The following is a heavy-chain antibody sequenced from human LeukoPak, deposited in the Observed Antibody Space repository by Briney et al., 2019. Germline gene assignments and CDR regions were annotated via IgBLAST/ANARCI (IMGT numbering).Heavy chain of an antibody. Sequence: GGSLRLSCAASGFTFSRYGMHWVRQAPGKGLEWVALIRYDESDKYYADSVKGRFTISRDNSKNTLYVQMNSLRAEDTAVYYCAKDRGGAMRFDYWGQGTLVTVSS. CDR1: GFTFSRYG. D-gene: IGHD3-10*01. V-gene: IGHV3-30*02. CDR3: AKDRGGAMRFDY. CDR2: IRYDESDK. J-gene: IGHJ4*02.